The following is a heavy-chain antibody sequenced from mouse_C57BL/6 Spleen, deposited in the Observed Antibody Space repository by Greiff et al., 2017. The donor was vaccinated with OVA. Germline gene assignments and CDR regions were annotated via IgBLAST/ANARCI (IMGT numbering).Heavy chain of an antibody. V-gene: IGHV1-80*01. Sequence: VQLQQSGAELVKPGASVKISCKASGYAFSSYWMNWVKQRPGKGLEWIGQIYPGDGDTNYNGKFKGKATLTADKASSTAYMQLSSLTSEDSAVYFCANHYYGSSYYAVDYWGQGTSVTVSS. J-gene: IGHJ4*01. CDR3: ANHYYGSSYYAVDY. CDR1: GYAFSSYW. D-gene: IGHD1-1*01. CDR2: IYPGDGDT.